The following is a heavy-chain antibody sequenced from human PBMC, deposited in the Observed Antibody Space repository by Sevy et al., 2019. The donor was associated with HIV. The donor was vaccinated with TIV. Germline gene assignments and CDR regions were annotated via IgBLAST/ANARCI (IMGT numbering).Heavy chain of an antibody. Sequence: GGSLRLSCSASGFRLNTYAMHWVRQAPGKGLEWVSVISSTGNFESYAASVKGRFTNSKDNSKNTVSLQMTSLRPEDTAMYYCARDAGYTTKFHPLHWGQGTLVTVSS. J-gene: IGHJ4*02. D-gene: IGHD5-12*01. CDR1: GFRLNTYA. CDR2: ISSTGNFE. V-gene: IGHV3-30*04. CDR3: ARDAGYTTKFHPLH.